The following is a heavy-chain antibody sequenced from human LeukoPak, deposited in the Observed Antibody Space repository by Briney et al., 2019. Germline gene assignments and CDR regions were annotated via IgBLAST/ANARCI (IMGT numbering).Heavy chain of an antibody. CDR3: ARHGELWLPKTYYFDY. Sequence: GESLKISCKGSGYSFTSYWISWVRQMPGKGLEWMGRIEPGDSYTNYSPSFQGHVTISADKSISTAYLQWSSLKASDTAMYYCARHGELWLPKTYYFDYWGQGTLVTVSS. J-gene: IGHJ4*02. CDR1: GYSFTSYW. D-gene: IGHD5-18*01. V-gene: IGHV5-10-1*01. CDR2: IEPGDSYT.